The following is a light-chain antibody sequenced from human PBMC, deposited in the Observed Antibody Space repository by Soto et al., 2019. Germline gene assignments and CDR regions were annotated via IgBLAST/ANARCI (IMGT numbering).Light chain of an antibody. J-gene: IGKJ1*01. CDR3: QQYNSYPPWT. Sequence: DIQMTQSPSTLSASVGDRVTITCRASQSISSWLAWYQQKPGKAPKLLNYKASSLESGVPSRFSGSGSGTEFTLTISSLQPDDFATYYCQQYNSYPPWTFGQGTKVEIK. V-gene: IGKV1-5*03. CDR1: QSISSW. CDR2: KAS.